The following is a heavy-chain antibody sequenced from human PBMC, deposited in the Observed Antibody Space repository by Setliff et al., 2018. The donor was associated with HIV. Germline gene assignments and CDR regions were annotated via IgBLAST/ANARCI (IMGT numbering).Heavy chain of an antibody. Sequence: GASVKVSCKASGYTFTSYYIHWVRQAPGQGLEWMGVIHPSGGSTSYAQSFQDRVTMTRDTSTSTVYMELSSLRSEYTAVYYCARVLYCSGGSCYGGEYWFDPWGQGTLVTVSS. CDR2: IHPSGGST. CDR3: ARVLYCSGGSCYGGEYWFDP. J-gene: IGHJ5*02. D-gene: IGHD2-15*01. V-gene: IGHV1-46*01. CDR1: GYTFTSYY.